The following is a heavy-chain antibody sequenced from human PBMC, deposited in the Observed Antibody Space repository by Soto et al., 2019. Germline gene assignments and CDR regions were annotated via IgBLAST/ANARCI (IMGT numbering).Heavy chain of an antibody. V-gene: IGHV4-59*01. CDR2: IYYSGST. J-gene: IGHJ4*02. CDR3: GGGYCSGGSCYMLDY. D-gene: IGHD2-15*01. CDR1: GGSISSYY. Sequence: SETLSLTCTVSGGSISSYYWSWIRQPPGKGLEWIGYIYYSGSTNYNPSLKSRVTISVDTSKNQFSLKLSSVTAADTAVYYCGGGYCSGGSCYMLDYWGQGTLVTVSS.